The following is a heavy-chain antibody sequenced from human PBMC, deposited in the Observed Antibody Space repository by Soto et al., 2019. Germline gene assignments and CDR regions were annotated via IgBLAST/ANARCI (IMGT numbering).Heavy chain of an antibody. D-gene: IGHD3-3*01. J-gene: IGHJ4*02. CDR1: GFTCSSYA. V-gene: IGHV3-23*01. CDR2: FSGSGGST. CDR3: ARGSYDYDFWSGYFH. Sequence: EVQLLESGAGLVQPGGSLRLSCAASGFTCSSYAMSWVRQAPGKGLEWVSAFSGSGGSTYYADCVKCRFTISRDNSKNTRYLQMNSLRAEDTAVYYCARGSYDYDFWSGYFHWGQGTLVTVSS.